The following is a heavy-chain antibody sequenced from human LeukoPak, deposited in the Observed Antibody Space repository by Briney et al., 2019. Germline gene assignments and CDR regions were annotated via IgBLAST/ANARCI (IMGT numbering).Heavy chain of an antibody. Sequence: ASVTVSCKASGYTFTSYDINWVRQATGQGLEWMGWMNPNSGNTGYPQKFQGRVTMTRNTSISTAYMELSSLRSEDTAVYYCARGRSSWGGYFESWGQGTLVTVSS. V-gene: IGHV1-8*01. J-gene: IGHJ4*02. D-gene: IGHD3-9*01. CDR3: ARGRSSWGGYFES. CDR2: MNPNSGNT. CDR1: GYTFTSYD.